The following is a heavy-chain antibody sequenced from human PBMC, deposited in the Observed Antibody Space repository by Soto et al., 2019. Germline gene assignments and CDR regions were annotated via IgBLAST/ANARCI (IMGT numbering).Heavy chain of an antibody. Sequence: QVQLVQSGAEVKKPGASVKVSCKASGYTFTSYGISWVRQAPGQGLEWMGWISAYNGNTNYAQKLQGRVTMTTDTTTRKAYMELRRMRCDETAVYYCARDLGGGGVGRISTVRTTGGFDPWGQGTLVTVSS. V-gene: IGHV1-18*01. CDR1: GYTFTSYG. D-gene: IGHD3-9*01. CDR3: ARDLGGGGVGRISTVRTTGGFDP. J-gene: IGHJ5*02. CDR2: ISAYNGNT.